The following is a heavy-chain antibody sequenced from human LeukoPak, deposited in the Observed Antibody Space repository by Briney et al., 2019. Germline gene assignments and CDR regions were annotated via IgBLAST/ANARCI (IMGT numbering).Heavy chain of an antibody. Sequence: GGSLRLSCAASGFTFSDYYMSWIRQAPGKGLEWVSYISSSSSYTNYADSVKGRFTISRDNAKNSLYLQMNSLRAEDTAVYYCARGVVPAAPSSYFDYWGQGTLVTVSS. CDR2: ISSSSSYT. D-gene: IGHD2-2*01. CDR3: ARGVVPAAPSSYFDY. CDR1: GFTFSDYY. V-gene: IGHV3-11*05. J-gene: IGHJ4*02.